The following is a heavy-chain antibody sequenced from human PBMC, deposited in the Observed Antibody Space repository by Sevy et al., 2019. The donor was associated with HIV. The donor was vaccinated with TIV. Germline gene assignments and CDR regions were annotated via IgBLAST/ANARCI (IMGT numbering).Heavy chain of an antibody. J-gene: IGHJ4*02. CDR3: ARKYDSRGYFDY. D-gene: IGHD3-22*01. CDR1: GFTFSNYA. CDR2: ISGSGGSGDNT. Sequence: GGSLRLSCAASGFTFSNYAMNWVRQAPGKGLEWVSGISGSGGSGDNTNYAASVKGRFTISRDDSKNSLYLQLNCLRAEDTAIYYCARKYDSRGYFDYWGQGTLVTVSS. V-gene: IGHV3-23*01.